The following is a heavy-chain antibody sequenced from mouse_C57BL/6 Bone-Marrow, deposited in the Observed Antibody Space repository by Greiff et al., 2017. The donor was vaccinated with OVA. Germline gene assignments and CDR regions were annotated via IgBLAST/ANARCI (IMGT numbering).Heavy chain of an antibody. Sequence: QVNVKQSGPELVKPGASVKISCKASGYAFSSSWMNWVKQRPGKGLEWIGRIYPGDGDTNYNGKFKGKATLTADKSSSTAYMQLSSRTSEDSAVYFGAGTTVVAGDWGQGTLGTVSA. J-gene: IGHJ3*01. CDR1: GYAFSSSW. D-gene: IGHD1-1*01. V-gene: IGHV1-82*01. CDR3: AGTTVVAGD. CDR2: IYPGDGDT.